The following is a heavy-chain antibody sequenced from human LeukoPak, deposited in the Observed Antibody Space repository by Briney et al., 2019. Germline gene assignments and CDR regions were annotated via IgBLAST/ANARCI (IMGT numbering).Heavy chain of an antibody. V-gene: IGHV4-38-2*01. J-gene: IGHJ3*02. CDR2: ISHSGST. CDR3: ARSVVAGGTDAFHI. D-gene: IGHD6-19*01. CDR1: GYSISSGYY. Sequence: SETLSLTCAVSGYSISSGYYWGWIRQPPGKGLEWIGSISHSGSTYYSPSLKSRVTISIDTSQNQFSLELSSVTAADTAVYYCARSVVAGGTDAFHIWGPGTMVTVSS.